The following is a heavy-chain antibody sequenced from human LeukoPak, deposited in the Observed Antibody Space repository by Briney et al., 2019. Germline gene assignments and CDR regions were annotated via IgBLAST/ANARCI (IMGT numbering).Heavy chain of an antibody. CDR2: INHSGST. CDR1: GGSFSGYY. Sequence: ASETLSLTCAVYGGSFSGYYWSWIRQPPGKGLEWIEEINHSGSTNYNPSLKSRVTISVDTSKNQFSLKLSSVTAADTAVYYCARGPIVVVPAAMSRLRSKWFDPWGQGTLVTVSS. D-gene: IGHD2-2*01. CDR3: ARGPIVVVPAAMSRLRSKWFDP. J-gene: IGHJ5*02. V-gene: IGHV4-34*01.